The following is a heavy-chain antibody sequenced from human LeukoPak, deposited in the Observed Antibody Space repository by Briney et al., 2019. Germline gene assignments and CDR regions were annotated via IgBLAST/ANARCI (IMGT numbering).Heavy chain of an antibody. J-gene: IGHJ4*02. Sequence: GASVKVSCKASGYTFTSYGISWVRQAPGQGLEWMGWISAYNGNTNYAQKLQGRVTITADESTSTVYMDLRRLTYEDTAIYYCARVKESAPVAAAIPYFFDRWGQGTLVTVSS. CDR3: ARVKESAPVAAAIPYFFDR. CDR2: ISAYNGNT. CDR1: GYTFTSYG. V-gene: IGHV1-18*01. D-gene: IGHD2-2*01.